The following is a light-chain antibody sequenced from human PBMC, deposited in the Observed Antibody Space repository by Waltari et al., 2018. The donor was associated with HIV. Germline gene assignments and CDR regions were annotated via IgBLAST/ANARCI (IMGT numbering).Light chain of an antibody. V-gene: IGKV3-15*01. CDR3: QQYESWIT. CDR1: QSVGSN. CDR2: DAS. J-gene: IGKJ5*01. Sequence: EIVMTQSTATLSVSPGERATISCRASQSVGSNFAWYQQKPGQAPRLLISDASIRATGIPARFSGGGSGTEFTLTISGLQSGDVALYYCQQYESWITFGQGTRLDIK.